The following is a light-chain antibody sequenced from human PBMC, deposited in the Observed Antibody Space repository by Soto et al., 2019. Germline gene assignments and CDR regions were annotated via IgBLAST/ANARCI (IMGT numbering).Light chain of an antibody. V-gene: IGKV3-15*01. Sequence: EIVMTQSPATLSVSPGARATLSCRASQSVSSNLAWYQQKPGKAPRLLIYGASTRATVIPARFSGSGSGTEFTLTISSLQSEDFAVYYCQQYNNWPPTFGQGTKVDIK. CDR2: GAS. CDR3: QQYNNWPPT. J-gene: IGKJ1*01. CDR1: QSVSSN.